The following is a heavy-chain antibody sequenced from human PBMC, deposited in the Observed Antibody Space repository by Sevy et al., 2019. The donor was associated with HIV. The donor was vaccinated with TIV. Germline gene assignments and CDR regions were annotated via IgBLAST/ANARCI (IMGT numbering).Heavy chain of an antibody. D-gene: IGHD3-3*01. CDR3: ASDHEIIGVVTPAY. V-gene: IGHV1-2*02. CDR2: INPNSGGT. Sequence: ASVKVSCKASRYTFTVYYMHWVRQAPGQGLEWMGWINPNSGGTNYAQKFQGRVTMNSDTSISTAYMELTRLKSDYTAVYYCASDHEIIGVVTPAYWGQGTLVTVSS. J-gene: IGHJ4*02. CDR1: RYTFTVYY.